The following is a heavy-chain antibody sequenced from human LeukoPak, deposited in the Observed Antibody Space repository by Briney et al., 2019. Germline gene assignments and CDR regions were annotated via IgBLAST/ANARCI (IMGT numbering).Heavy chain of an antibody. CDR1: GYTFTSYY. V-gene: IGHV1-46*01. D-gene: IGHD3-22*01. Sequence: ASVKVSCKASGYTFTSYYMHWVRQAPGQGLEWMGIINPSGGSTSYAQKFQGRVTMTRDMSTSTVYMELSSLRAEDTAVYYCASAYDSSGYDDAFDIWGQGTMVTVSS. J-gene: IGHJ3*02. CDR2: INPSGGST. CDR3: ASAYDSSGYDDAFDI.